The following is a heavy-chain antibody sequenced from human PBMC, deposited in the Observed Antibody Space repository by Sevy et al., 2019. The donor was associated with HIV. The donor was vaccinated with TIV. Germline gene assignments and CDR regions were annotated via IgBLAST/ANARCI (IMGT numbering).Heavy chain of an antibody. Sequence: GGSLRLSCAASGFTFSSYAMSWVHQAPGKGLEWVSTISGRGSNTYYADSVKGRFIISRDNSKDTLYLQVNSLRAEDAAVYYCAKPNYDSSGDYYLRDWGKDAFDIWGQGTMVTVSS. V-gene: IGHV3-23*01. J-gene: IGHJ3*02. CDR3: AKPNYDSSGDYYLRDWGKDAFDI. CDR2: ISGRGSNT. CDR1: GFTFSSYA. D-gene: IGHD3-22*01.